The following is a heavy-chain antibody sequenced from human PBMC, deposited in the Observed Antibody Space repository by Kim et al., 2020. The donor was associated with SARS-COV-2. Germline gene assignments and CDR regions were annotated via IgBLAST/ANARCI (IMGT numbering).Heavy chain of an antibody. CDR1: GGSFSGYY. J-gene: IGHJ6*01. V-gene: IGHV4-34*01. CDR2: INHSGST. Sequence: SETLSLTCAVYGGSFSGYYWSWIRQPPGKGLEWIGEINHSGSTNYNPSLKSRVTISVDTSKNQFSLKLSSVTAADTAVYYCARGGVIHYYYYYYGMDVWG. CDR3: ARGGVIHYYYYYYGMDV. D-gene: IGHD3-16*02.